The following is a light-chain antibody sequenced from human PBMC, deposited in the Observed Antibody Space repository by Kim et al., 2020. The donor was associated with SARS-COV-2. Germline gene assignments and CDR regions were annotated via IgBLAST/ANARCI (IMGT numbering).Light chain of an antibody. Sequence: LSPGDRATLSCRASQSVSSNYFAWYQQKPGQAPRLLVYGASTRPAGIPDRFTGSGSGTDFTLTINRLEPEDFAVYYCQQYGSSPYTFGQGTKLEI. CDR3: QQYGSSPYT. J-gene: IGKJ2*01. CDR2: GAS. V-gene: IGKV3-20*01. CDR1: QSVSSNY.